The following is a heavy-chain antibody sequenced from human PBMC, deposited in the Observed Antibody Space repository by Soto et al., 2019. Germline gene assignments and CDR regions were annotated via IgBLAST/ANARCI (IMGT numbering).Heavy chain of an antibody. CDR1: GGSISGYY. D-gene: IGHD3-16*01. CDR2: MYNTGST. CDR3: ARVLGVGRDWFDP. V-gene: IGHV4-59*01. Sequence: SETLSLTCTVSGGSISGYYWSWIRQPPGKGLEWIGYMYNTGSTVYNPSFKSRVTISVDTSKDQFSLKLSSVTAADTAVYYCARVLGVGRDWFDPWGQGTLVTVSS. J-gene: IGHJ5*02.